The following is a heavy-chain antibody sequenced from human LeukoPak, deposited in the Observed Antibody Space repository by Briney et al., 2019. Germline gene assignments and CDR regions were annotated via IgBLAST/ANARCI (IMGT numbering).Heavy chain of an antibody. J-gene: IGHJ3*02. V-gene: IGHV4-59*01. CDR3: ARDMIAAAGSLGAFDI. D-gene: IGHD6-13*01. CDR1: GGSISSYY. CDR2: IYYSGST. Sequence: MASETLSLTCTVSGGSISSYYWSWIRQPPGKGLEWIGYIYYSGSTNYNPSLKSRVTISVDTSKNQFSLKLSSVTAADTAVYYCARDMIAAAGSLGAFDIWGQGTMVTVSS.